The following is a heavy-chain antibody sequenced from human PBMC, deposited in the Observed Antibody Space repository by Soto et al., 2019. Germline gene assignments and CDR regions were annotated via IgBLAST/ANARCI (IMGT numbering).Heavy chain of an antibody. D-gene: IGHD3-22*01. V-gene: IGHV1-69*06. CDR3: ASTEYGSSAYYYWYFGL. Sequence: GASVKVSCKASEDTFRNYAISWVRQAPGQGLEWMGGIIPIFGTANYAQKFQGRVTITADTSANTVYSELSSLRSEDTAVYYCASTEYGSSAYYYWYFGLWGRRTLVTVAS. J-gene: IGHJ2*01. CDR2: IIPIFGTA. CDR1: EDTFRNYA.